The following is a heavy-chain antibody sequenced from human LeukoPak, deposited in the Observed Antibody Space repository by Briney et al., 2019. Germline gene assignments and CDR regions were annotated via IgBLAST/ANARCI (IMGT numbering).Heavy chain of an antibody. D-gene: IGHD4-17*01. CDR1: GGTFSSYA. Sequence: SVKVSCKASGGTFSSYAISWVRQAPGQGLEWMGGIIPIFGTANYAQKFQGRVTITADESTSTAYMELSSLRSEDTAVYYCARTDYGDYYYYGMDVWGQGTTVTVSS. CDR2: IIPIFGTA. V-gene: IGHV1-69*13. CDR3: ARTDYGDYYYYGMDV. J-gene: IGHJ6*02.